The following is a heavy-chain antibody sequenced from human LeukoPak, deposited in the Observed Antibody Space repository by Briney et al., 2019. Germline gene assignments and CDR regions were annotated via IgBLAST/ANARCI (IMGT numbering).Heavy chain of an antibody. J-gene: IGHJ4*02. Sequence: PSETLSLTCAVYGGSFSGYYWSWIRQPPGKGLEWIGEINHSGSTDYNPSLKSRVTISVDTSKNQFSLKLSSVTAADTAVYYCARLSIAARPIDYWGQGTLVTVSS. D-gene: IGHD6-6*01. CDR2: INHSGST. CDR3: ARLSIAARPIDY. V-gene: IGHV4-34*01. CDR1: GGSFSGYY.